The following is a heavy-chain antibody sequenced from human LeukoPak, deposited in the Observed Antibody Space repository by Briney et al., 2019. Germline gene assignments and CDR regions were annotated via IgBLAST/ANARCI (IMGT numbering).Heavy chain of an antibody. J-gene: IGHJ3*02. Sequence: GGSLRLSYAASGLTFRTYAMSWVRQAPGKGLEWVSPISGDGGTTHYADSVKGRFTISRDNSKNTLYLQMKSLRAEDTAVYYCAKGHNWNAIDAFDIWGQGTMVTVSS. CDR1: GLTFRTYA. V-gene: IGHV3-23*01. CDR3: AKGHNWNAIDAFDI. CDR2: ISGDGGTT. D-gene: IGHD1-20*01.